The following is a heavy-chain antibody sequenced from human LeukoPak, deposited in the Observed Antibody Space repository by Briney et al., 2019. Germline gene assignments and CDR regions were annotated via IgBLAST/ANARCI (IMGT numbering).Heavy chain of an antibody. V-gene: IGHV3-30*02. CDR2: IRYDGSNK. CDR3: ARSSGSNDAFDM. CDR1: GFTFSSYG. Sequence: GGSLRLSCAASGFTFSSYGMHWVRQAPGKGLEWVAFIRYDGSNKYYADSVKGRFTISRDNSKNTLYLQMNSLRPDDTAVYYCARSSGSNDAFDMWGQGTMVTVSS. D-gene: IGHD3-10*01. J-gene: IGHJ3*02.